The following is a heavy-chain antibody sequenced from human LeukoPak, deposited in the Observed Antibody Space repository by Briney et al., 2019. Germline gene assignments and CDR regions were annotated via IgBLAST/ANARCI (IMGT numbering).Heavy chain of an antibody. CDR1: GYTFTGYY. CDR3: AGGTTPYQFDY. Sequence: GASVKVSCKASGYTFTGYYMHWVRQAPGQGLEWMGGIIPIFGTANYAQKFQGRVTITADESTSTAYMELSSLRSEDTAVYYCAGGTTPYQFDYWGQGTLVTVSS. J-gene: IGHJ4*02. V-gene: IGHV1-69*13. CDR2: IIPIFGTA. D-gene: IGHD1-7*01.